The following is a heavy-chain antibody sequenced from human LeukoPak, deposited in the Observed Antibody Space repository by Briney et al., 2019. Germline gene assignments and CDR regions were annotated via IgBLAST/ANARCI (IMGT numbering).Heavy chain of an antibody. J-gene: IGHJ4*02. Sequence: GGALRLSCAPSGVTFTRDVMSCGPEAPGKGLEWVSDIYSSSSTYFADSVKGRFTISRDNSKNTLYLQMISLRAEDTAVYYCARAGHYYGSPQYYFDYWGQGTLVTVSS. CDR2: IYSSSST. CDR1: GVTFTRDV. D-gene: IGHD3-10*01. CDR3: ARAGHYYGSPQYYFDY. V-gene: IGHV3-66*01.